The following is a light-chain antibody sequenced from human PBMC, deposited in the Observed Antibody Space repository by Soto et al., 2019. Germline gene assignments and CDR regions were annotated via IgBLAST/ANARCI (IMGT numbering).Light chain of an antibody. V-gene: IGLV1-44*01. Sequence: QPVLTQPPSASGTPGQRVTISCSGSSSNIGSNTVNWYQQLPGTAPKLLIYSNNQRPSGVPDRFSGSKSGTSASLAISGLQSEDEADYYCAAWDDSLNGFWMFGGGTKLTVL. CDR2: SNN. CDR3: AAWDDSLNGFWM. CDR1: SSNIGSNT. J-gene: IGLJ3*02.